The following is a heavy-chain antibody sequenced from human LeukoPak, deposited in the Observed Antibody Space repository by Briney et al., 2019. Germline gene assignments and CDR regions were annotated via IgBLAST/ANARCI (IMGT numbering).Heavy chain of an antibody. CDR1: GFTFSSYS. CDR2: ISSSSSTI. J-gene: IGHJ4*02. Sequence: GGSLRLSCAASGFTFSSYSMNWVRQAPGKGLEWVSYISSSSSTIYYADSVKGRFTISRDNAKNSLYLQMNSLRAEDTAVYYCARDKAMNDYWGQGTLVPVSS. D-gene: IGHD5-18*01. CDR3: ARDKAMNDY. V-gene: IGHV3-48*01.